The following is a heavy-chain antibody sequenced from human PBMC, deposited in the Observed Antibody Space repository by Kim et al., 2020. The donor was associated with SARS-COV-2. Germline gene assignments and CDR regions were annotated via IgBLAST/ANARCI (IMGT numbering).Heavy chain of an antibody. V-gene: IGHV4-59*01. Sequence: PSLKSRVTISVDTSKNQFSLKLSSVTAADTAVYYCARFPFYGIPFGAFDIWGQGTMVTVSS. CDR3: ARFPFYGIPFGAFDI. D-gene: IGHD3-9*01. J-gene: IGHJ3*02.